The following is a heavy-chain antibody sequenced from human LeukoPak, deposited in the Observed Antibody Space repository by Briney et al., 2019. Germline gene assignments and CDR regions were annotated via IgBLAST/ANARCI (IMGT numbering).Heavy chain of an antibody. D-gene: IGHD6-13*01. Sequence: ASVKVSCKASGYTFTGYYMHWVRQAPGQGLEWMGWINPNSGGTNYAQKFQGRVTMTRDTSISTAYMELSRLRSDDTAVYYCARTFIAAAADETNWFDPWGQGTLVTVSS. CDR3: ARTFIAAAADETNWFDP. V-gene: IGHV1-2*02. CDR1: GYTFTGYY. J-gene: IGHJ5*02. CDR2: INPNSGGT.